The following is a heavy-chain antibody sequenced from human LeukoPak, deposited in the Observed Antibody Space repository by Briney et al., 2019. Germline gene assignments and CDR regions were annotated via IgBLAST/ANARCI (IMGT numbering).Heavy chain of an antibody. CDR1: GFTFDDYA. D-gene: IGHD3-10*01. CDR3: AGGGEYYYYYYMDV. V-gene: IGHV3-43D*03. J-gene: IGHJ6*03. CDR2: ISWDGSST. Sequence: PGGSLRLSCAASGFTFDDYAMHWVRQAPGKGLEWVSLISWDGSSTYYADSVKGRFTISRDNAKNSVYLQMNSLRAEDTAVYYCAGGGEYYYYYYMDVWGKGTTVTISS.